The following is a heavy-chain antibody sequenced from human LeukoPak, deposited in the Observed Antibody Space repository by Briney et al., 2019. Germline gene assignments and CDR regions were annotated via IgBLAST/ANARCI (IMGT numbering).Heavy chain of an antibody. D-gene: IGHD3-22*01. CDR1: GFTVSSNY. CDR2: IYSGGST. Sequence: GGSLRLSCAASGFTVSSNYMSWVRQAPGKGPEWVSVIYSGGSTYYADSVKGRFTISRDNSKNTLYLQMNSLRAEDTAVYYCARDNHYDIDYWGQGTLVTVSS. CDR3: ARDNHYDIDY. J-gene: IGHJ4*02. V-gene: IGHV3-66*01.